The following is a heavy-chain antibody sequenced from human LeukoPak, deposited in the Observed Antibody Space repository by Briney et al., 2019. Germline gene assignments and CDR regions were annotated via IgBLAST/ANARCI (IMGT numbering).Heavy chain of an antibody. V-gene: IGHV3-15*01. J-gene: IGHJ4*02. Sequence: PGGSLRLSCAASGFTFSSYGMSWVRQAPGKGLEWDGRIKSKTDGGTTDYAAPVKGRFTISRDDSKNTLYLQMNSLKTEDTAVYYCSGKYYYDSSGDYWGQGTLVTVSS. CDR1: GFTFSSYG. CDR2: IKSKTDGGTT. CDR3: SGKYYYDSSGDY. D-gene: IGHD3-22*01.